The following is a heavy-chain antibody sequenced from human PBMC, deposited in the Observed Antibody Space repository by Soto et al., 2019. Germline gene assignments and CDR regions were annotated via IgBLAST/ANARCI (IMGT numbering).Heavy chain of an antibody. CDR3: AGSQSSGWFVFDF. CDR1: GYTFTDYY. V-gene: IGHV1-2*04. D-gene: IGHD6-19*01. Sequence: ASVKVSCKASGYTFTDYYIHWIRQAPGQGLEWMGWINVDSYGTNYAQKFQGWVTMTRDTSISTAYVELSRLKSDDTAVYYCAGSQSSGWFVFDFWGQGTLVTVSS. CDR2: INVDSYGT. J-gene: IGHJ4*02.